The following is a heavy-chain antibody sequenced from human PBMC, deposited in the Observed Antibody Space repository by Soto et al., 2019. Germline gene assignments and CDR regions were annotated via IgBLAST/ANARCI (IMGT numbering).Heavy chain of an antibody. V-gene: IGHV3-11*01. D-gene: IGHD2-15*01. CDR2: ISSTGSGI. J-gene: IGHJ3*02. Sequence: PGGSLRLSCAASGFTFNDYYMTWIRQAPGKGLEWVSYISSTGSGIYYPDSMKGRFTISRDNAKKSLYLQMSSLRAEDTAVYYCARAYSDAFDIWGQGTMVTVSS. CDR1: GFTFNDYY. CDR3: ARAYSDAFDI.